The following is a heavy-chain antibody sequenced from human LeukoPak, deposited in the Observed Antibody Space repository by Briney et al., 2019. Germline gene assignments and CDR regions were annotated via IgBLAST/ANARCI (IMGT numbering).Heavy chain of an antibody. D-gene: IGHD3-22*01. Sequence: SETLSLTCAVYGGSFSGYYWSWIRQPPGKGLEWIGEINHSGSTNHNPSLKSRVTISVDTSKNQFSLKLSSVTAADTAVYYCAREYDSSGAHYYYYYYGMDVWGQGTTVTVSS. CDR2: INHSGST. CDR1: GGSFSGYY. V-gene: IGHV4-34*01. J-gene: IGHJ6*02. CDR3: AREYDSSGAHYYYYYYGMDV.